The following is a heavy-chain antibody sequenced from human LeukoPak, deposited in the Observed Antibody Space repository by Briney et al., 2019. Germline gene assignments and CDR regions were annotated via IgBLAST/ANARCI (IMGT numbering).Heavy chain of an antibody. V-gene: IGHV3-74*01. D-gene: IGHD3-10*01. CDR3: ARDVAGSGSL. J-gene: IGHJ4*02. Sequence: PGGSLRLSCAASGFTFSSYWMHWVRQVPGKGLVWVARINEHGSITDYADYVKDRFTVSRDNAWNTLYLQMNSLRAEDTAVYYCARDVAGSGSLWGQGNLITVSS. CDR1: GFTFSSYW. CDR2: INEHGSIT.